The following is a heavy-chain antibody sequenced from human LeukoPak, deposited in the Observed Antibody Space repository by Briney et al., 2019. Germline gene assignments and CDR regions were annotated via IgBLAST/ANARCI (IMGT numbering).Heavy chain of an antibody. J-gene: IGHJ4*02. Sequence: SETLSLTCAVYGGSFSGYYWSWIRQPPGKGLEWIGYIYYSGSTNYNPSLKSRVTISVDTSKNQFSLKLSSVTAADTAVYYCAIQNDGEYFDYWGQGTLVTVSS. CDR3: AIQNDGEYFDY. CDR2: IYYSGST. D-gene: IGHD3-10*01. CDR1: GGSFSGYY. V-gene: IGHV4-59*08.